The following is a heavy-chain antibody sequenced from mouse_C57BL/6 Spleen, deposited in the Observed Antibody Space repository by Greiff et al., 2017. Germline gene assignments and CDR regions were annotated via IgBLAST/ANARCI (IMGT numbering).Heavy chain of an antibody. D-gene: IGHD1-1*01. CDR2: IRLKSDNYAT. J-gene: IGHJ1*03. V-gene: IGHV6-3*01. CDR1: GFTFSNYW. CDR3: SSTVVARYFDV. Sequence: EVQRVESGGGLVQPGGSMKLSCVTSGFTFSNYWMNWVRQSPEKGLEWVAQIRLKSDNYATHYAESVKGRFTISRDDSKSSVYLQMNNLRAEDTGIYYCSSTVVARYFDVWGTGTTVTVSS.